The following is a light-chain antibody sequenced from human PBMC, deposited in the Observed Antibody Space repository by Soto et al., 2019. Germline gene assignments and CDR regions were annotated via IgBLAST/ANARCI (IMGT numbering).Light chain of an antibody. CDR2: GAS. CDR3: QQYNDWPPWT. CDR1: QSVSRN. V-gene: IGKV3-15*01. J-gene: IGKJ1*01. Sequence: DIVMTQSPATLSVSPGERATLSCRASQSVSRNSAWYQQKPGQAPMLLIYGASTRATGIPARFSGSGSGTEFTLTISSLQSEAFAVYYCQQYNDWPPWTFGQGTKVELK.